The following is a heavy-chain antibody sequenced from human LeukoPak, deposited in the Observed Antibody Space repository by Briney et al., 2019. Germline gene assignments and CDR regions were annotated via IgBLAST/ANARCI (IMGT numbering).Heavy chain of an antibody. CDR3: AKLRVLSSSSENNWFDP. CDR1: GFTFSSYG. D-gene: IGHD6-6*01. Sequence: PGGSLRLSCVASGFTFSSYGMSWVRQAPGKRLEWVSAISGSGDATYYAGSVKGRFTISRDNSKNTLYLQMNSLRAEETAVYYCAKLRVLSSSSENNWFDPWGQGTLVTVSS. J-gene: IGHJ5*02. V-gene: IGHV3-23*01. CDR2: ISGSGDAT.